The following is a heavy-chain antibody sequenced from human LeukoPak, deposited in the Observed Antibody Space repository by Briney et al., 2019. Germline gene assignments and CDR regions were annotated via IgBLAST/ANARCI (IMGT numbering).Heavy chain of an antibody. D-gene: IGHD3-22*01. CDR3: ARYGADYYDSSGNFDY. CDR2: IIPIFGIA. V-gene: IGHV1-69*04. CDR1: GGTFNSYA. J-gene: IGHJ4*02. Sequence: GASVKVSCKASGGTFNSYAISWVRQAPGQGLEWMGRIIPIFGIANYAQKFQGRVTITADKSTSTAYMELSSLRSEDTAVYYCARYGADYYDSSGNFDYWGQGTLVTVSS.